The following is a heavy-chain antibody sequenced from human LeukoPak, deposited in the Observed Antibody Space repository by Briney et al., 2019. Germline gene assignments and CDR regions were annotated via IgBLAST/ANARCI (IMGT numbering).Heavy chain of an antibody. CDR3: ARLPLEAEGVDY. CDR2: IYPGDSDT. J-gene: IGHJ4*02. Sequence: GESLKISCHASGYKFTNYWIGWVRQMPGKGLEWMGIIYPGDSDTRYSPSFQGQVTISADKSISTAYLQWSSLKASDTAMYYCARLPLEAEGVDYWGQGTLVTVSS. V-gene: IGHV5-51*01. CDR1: GYKFTNYW. D-gene: IGHD1-14*01.